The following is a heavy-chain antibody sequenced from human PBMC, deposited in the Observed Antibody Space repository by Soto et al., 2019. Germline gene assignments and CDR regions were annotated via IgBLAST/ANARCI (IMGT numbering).Heavy chain of an antibody. J-gene: IGHJ4*02. V-gene: IGHV4-4*02. D-gene: IGHD1-7*01. CDR1: GGSFTSNNW. CDR3: ASRDPGTSVDY. CDR2: IYRTGST. Sequence: SETLSLTCAVSGGSFTSNNWWTWVRQPPGQGLEWIGEIYRTGSTNYNPSLKSRVTISLDKSENQFSLKVTSLTAADTAVYYCASRDPGTSVDYWGQGTLVTSPQ.